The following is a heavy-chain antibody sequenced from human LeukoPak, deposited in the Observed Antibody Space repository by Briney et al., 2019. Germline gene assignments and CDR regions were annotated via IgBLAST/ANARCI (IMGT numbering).Heavy chain of an antibody. J-gene: IGHJ2*01. CDR2: LYSGEDT. Sequence: PGGSLRLSCAASGFTVGTKYMNWLRQAPGKGLEWFSILYSGEDTYYADSVKGRFIVPRDSSKKTLYLQMNAPRAEDTAVYYCARVGDHYHWYLDLWGRGTLVTVSS. D-gene: IGHD3-10*01. CDR1: GFTVGTKY. CDR3: ARVGDHYHWYLDL. V-gene: IGHV3-53*01.